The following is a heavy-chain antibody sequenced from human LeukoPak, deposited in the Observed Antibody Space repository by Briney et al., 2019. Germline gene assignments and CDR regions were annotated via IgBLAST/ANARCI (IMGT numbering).Heavy chain of an antibody. J-gene: IGHJ6*02. Sequence: GGSLRLSCAASGFTFSSYWMHWVRQAPGKGLEWVSGISWNSGNIGYAGSVKGRFTISRDNAKNSLYLQMNSLRAEDTALYYCAKGPPLRDYGMDVWGQGTTVTVSS. CDR2: ISWNSGNI. V-gene: IGHV3-9*01. D-gene: IGHD2-21*02. CDR1: GFTFSSYW. CDR3: AKGPPLRDYGMDV.